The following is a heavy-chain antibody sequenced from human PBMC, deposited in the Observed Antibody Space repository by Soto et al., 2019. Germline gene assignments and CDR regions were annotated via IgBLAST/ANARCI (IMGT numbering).Heavy chain of an antibody. CDR2: ISGSGEST. D-gene: IGHD3-3*01. V-gene: IGHV3-23*01. CDR1: GITLSSYA. Sequence: PGGSLSLSCAASGITLSSYAMSWVRQAPGKGLEWVSAISGSGESTYYADSVKGRFTISRDNSKNTLYLQMNSLRAEDTAVYYCAKTVGYDFWSGQNWFDPWGQGTLVTVSS. CDR3: AKTVGYDFWSGQNWFDP. J-gene: IGHJ5*02.